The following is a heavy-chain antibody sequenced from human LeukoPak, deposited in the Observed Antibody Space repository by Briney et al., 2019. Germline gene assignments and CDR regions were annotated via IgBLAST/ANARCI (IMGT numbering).Heavy chain of an antibody. D-gene: IGHD6-19*01. CDR3: ARDRAYSSFDY. Sequence: GGSLRLSCAASGFTFSSAWMDWVRQAPGKGLECVAKIKEDGSNTYYGDSVKGRFTISRDNAKNSLYLQMNNLRAEDTAVYFCARDRAYSSFDYWGRGTLVTVSS. CDR1: GFTFSSAW. CDR2: IKEDGSNT. J-gene: IGHJ4*02. V-gene: IGHV3-7*01.